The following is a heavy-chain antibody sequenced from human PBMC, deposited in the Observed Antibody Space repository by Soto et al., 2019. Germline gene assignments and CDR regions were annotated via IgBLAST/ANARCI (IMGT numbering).Heavy chain of an antibody. D-gene: IGHD3-22*01. V-gene: IGHV4-59*01. CDR3: ASEYYFDSSGVVSFDF. CDR1: GGSINDFY. Sequence: SETLSLTCTVSGGSINDFYWSWIRQPPGKGLEWIGYIYYSGSTDYNPSLKGRVTISVDTSKNQFSLKLRSVTAADTAVYYCASEYYFDSSGVVSFDFWGQGTLVTVSS. J-gene: IGHJ4*02. CDR2: IYYSGST.